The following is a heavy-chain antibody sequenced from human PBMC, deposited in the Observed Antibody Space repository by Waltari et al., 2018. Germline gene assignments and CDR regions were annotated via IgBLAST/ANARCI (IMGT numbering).Heavy chain of an antibody. V-gene: IGHV4-59*08. Sequence: QVQLQESGPGLVKPSETLSLTCTVSGGSISSYYWSWIRQPPGKGLEWIGYIYYSGSTNDTPALKSRVTISVDTSKNQFSLKLSSVTAADTAVYYCARIRSGSGSYYYGMDVWGQGTTVTVSS. D-gene: IGHD3-10*01. CDR3: ARIRSGSGSYYYGMDV. CDR1: GGSISSYY. CDR2: IYYSGST. J-gene: IGHJ6*02.